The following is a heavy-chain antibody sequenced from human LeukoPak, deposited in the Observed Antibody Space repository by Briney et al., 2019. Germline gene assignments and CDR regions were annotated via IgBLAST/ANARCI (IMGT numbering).Heavy chain of an antibody. J-gene: IGHJ4*02. D-gene: IGHD6-6*01. CDR2: INCNSGGT. CDR1: GYTFTGYH. Sequence: ASVKVSCKASGYTFTGYHMHWVRQAPGQGLEWMGWINCNSGGTNYSQKFQDRVTMTRDTSISTAYMELSRLKFDDTAVYYCARGVGADRPRIVYWGQGTLVTVSS. V-gene: IGHV1-2*02. CDR3: ARGVGADRPRIVY.